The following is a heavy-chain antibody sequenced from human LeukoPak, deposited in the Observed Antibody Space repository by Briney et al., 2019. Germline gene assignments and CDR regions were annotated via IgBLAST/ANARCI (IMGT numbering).Heavy chain of an antibody. CDR3: ATSNDLDY. CDR2: ISSGSTYT. D-gene: IGHD1-1*01. CDR1: GFTFTTYT. Sequence: GGSLRLSCAASGFTFTTYTMNWVRQAPGQGLEWVSSISSGSTYTDYAESVRGRFTISRDNAKNSVYLQMDSLRAGDTAVYYCATSNDLDYWGQGSLVTVSS. V-gene: IGHV3-21*01. J-gene: IGHJ4*02.